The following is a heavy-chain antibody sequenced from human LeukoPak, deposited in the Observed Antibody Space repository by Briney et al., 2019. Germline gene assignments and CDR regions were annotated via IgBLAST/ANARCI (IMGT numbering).Heavy chain of an antibody. Sequence: GGSLRLSCAASGFTFSSYAMSWVRQAPGKGLEWVSAISGSGGSTYYADSVKGRFTISRDNSKNTLYLQMNSLRAEDTALYYCAKVYSSGWSNYFDYWGQGTLVTVSS. D-gene: IGHD6-19*01. J-gene: IGHJ4*02. CDR3: AKVYSSGWSNYFDY. V-gene: IGHV3-23*01. CDR2: ISGSGGST. CDR1: GFTFSSYA.